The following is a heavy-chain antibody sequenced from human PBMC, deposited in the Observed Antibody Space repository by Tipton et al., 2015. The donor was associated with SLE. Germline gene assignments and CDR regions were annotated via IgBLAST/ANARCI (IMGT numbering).Heavy chain of an antibody. CDR3: ARDRVYCGGDCSSPSGYFDY. CDR1: GFTFSNYA. J-gene: IGHJ4*02. Sequence: SLRLSCAASGFTFSNYAMSWVRQAPGKGLEWVSSISSSSSYIYYADSVKGRFTISRDNAKNSLYLQMNSLRAEDTAVYYCARDRVYCGGDCSSPSGYFDYWGQGTLVTVSS. D-gene: IGHD2-21*01. CDR2: ISSSSSYI. V-gene: IGHV3-21*01.